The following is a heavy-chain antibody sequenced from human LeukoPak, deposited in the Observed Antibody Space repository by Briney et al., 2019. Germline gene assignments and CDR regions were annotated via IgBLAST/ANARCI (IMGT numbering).Heavy chain of an antibody. CDR1: GGSLSGYF. CDR2: LYYSGST. CDR3: ARWTNCGGDCYWLQH. V-gene: IGHV4-59*08. D-gene: IGHD2-21*02. J-gene: IGHJ1*01. Sequence: SETLSLTCTVSGGSLSGYFWTWVRQPPGKGLEWIGHLYYSGSTNYSPSLKSRVTISADTSKAQFSLKLSSVAAADTAVYYCARWTNCGGDCYWLQHWGQGTLVTVSS.